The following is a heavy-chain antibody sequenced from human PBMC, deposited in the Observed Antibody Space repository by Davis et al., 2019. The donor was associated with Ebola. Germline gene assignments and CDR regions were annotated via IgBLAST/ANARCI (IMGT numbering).Heavy chain of an antibody. CDR3: AAHDDYGGNYGY. Sequence: SVKVSCKASGGTFSSYAISWVRQAPGQGLEWMGRIIPILGIANYAQKFQGRVTITADKSTSTAYMELSSLRSEDTAVYYCAAHDDYGGNYGYWGQGTLVTVSS. CDR2: IIPILGIA. V-gene: IGHV1-69*04. J-gene: IGHJ4*02. D-gene: IGHD4-23*01. CDR1: GGTFSSYA.